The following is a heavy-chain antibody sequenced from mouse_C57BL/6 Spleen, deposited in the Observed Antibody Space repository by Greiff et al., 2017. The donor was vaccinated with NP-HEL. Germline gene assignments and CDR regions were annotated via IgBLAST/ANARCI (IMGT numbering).Heavy chain of an antibody. J-gene: IGHJ2*01. CDR1: GFNIKDYY. CDR2: IDPEDGDT. V-gene: IGHV14-1*01. CDR3: TSYYYGSSYDY. D-gene: IGHD1-1*01. Sequence: EVMLVESGAELVRPGASVKLSCTASGFNIKDYYMHWVKQRPEQGLEWIGRIDPEDGDTEYAPKFQGKATMTADTSSNTAYQQLSSLTSEDTAVYYCTSYYYGSSYDYWGQGTTLTVSS.